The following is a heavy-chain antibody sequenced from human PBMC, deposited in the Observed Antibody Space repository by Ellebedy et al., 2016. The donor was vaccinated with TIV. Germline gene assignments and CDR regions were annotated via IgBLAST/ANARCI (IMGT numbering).Heavy chain of an antibody. J-gene: IGHJ2*01. CDR2: ISTTSSNI. CDR3: VRDGGRDGYTYWYFDL. CDR1: GNTLSSYN. V-gene: IGHV3-48*01. D-gene: IGHD5-24*01. Sequence: GGSLRLSCAASGNTLSSYNMNWVRQAPGKGLQWVSYISTTSSNIYYADSVKGRFTISRDNAKNSLTLQMDSLRGEDTAVYYCVRDGGRDGYTYWYFDLWGRGTLVTVSS.